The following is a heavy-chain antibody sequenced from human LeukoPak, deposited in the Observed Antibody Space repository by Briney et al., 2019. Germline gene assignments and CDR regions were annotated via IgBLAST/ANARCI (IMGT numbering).Heavy chain of an antibody. CDR2: MNPNSGNT. CDR3: ARAYYDSSGYYYSLYYYTDV. Sequence: GASVKVSCKASGYTFTSYDINWVRQATGQGLEWMGWMNPNSGNTGYAQKFQGRVTMTRNTSISTAYMELSSLRSEDTAVYYCARAYYDSSGYYYSLYYYTDVWGKGTTVTVSS. J-gene: IGHJ6*03. D-gene: IGHD3-22*01. V-gene: IGHV1-8*01. CDR1: GYTFTSYD.